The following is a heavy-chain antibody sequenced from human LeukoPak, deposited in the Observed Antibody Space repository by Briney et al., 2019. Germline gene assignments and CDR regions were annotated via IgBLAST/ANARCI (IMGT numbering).Heavy chain of an antibody. CDR2: INPNSGGT. D-gene: IGHD3-3*01. V-gene: IGHV1-2*02. J-gene: IGHJ4*02. Sequence: ASVRVSCKASGYTFTGYYMHWVRQAPGQGLEWMGSINPNSGGTNYAQKFQGRVTMTRDTSISTAYMELSRLRSDDTAVYYCARDPVNYDFWSGYYFDYWGQGTLVTVSS. CDR1: GYTFTGYY. CDR3: ARDPVNYDFWSGYYFDY.